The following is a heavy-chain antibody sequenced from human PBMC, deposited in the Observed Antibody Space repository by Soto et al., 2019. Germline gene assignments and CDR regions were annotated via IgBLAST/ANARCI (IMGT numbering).Heavy chain of an antibody. J-gene: IGHJ4*01. CDR2: IYFNGNT. Sequence: QLQLQESGPGLVKPSETLSLTCNVSGVSIIDTSYYWGWIRQRPGKGLDWIGTIYFNGNTFYNPSLKSRLTISVDTSKNQISLRLTSVTAADTAVYYCARQGSYWGHGTLVAVSS. CDR1: GVSIIDTSYY. CDR3: ARQGSY. V-gene: IGHV4-39*01.